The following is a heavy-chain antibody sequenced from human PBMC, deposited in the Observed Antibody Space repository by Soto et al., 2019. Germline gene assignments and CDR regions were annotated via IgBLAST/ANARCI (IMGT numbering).Heavy chain of an antibody. D-gene: IGHD2-21*01. V-gene: IGHV4-59*01. CDR2: IYYSGST. CDR1: GGSISSYY. J-gene: IGHJ5*02. Sequence: SETLSLTCTVSGGSISSYYWSWIRQPPGKGLEWIGYIYYSGSTNYNPSLKSRVTISVDTSKNQFSLKLSSVTAADTAVYYGAGFIPKEMFYWFDPWSEGALVTVSS. CDR3: AGFIPKEMFYWFDP.